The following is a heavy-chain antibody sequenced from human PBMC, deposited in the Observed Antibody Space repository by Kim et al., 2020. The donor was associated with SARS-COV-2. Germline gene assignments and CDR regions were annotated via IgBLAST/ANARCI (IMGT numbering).Heavy chain of an antibody. J-gene: IGHJ4*02. CDR2: ILAGGAT. CDR3: SGHGSGSS. Sequence: GGSLRLSCAASGFTFGNNGMIWVRQAPGKGLEWVSDILAGGATFYADSVKGRFTIFRDSFKNMVYLQMSSLRADDTAIYYCSGHGSGSSGGQGTRVTVSS. CDR1: GFTFGNNG. D-gene: IGHD3-10*01. V-gene: IGHV3-23*01.